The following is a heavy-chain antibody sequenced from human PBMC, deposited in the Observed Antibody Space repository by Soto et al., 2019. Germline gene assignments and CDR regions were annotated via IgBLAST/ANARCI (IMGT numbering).Heavy chain of an antibody. CDR3: ARLGSHVYGIQRAYYFDY. D-gene: IGHD5-18*01. J-gene: IGHJ4*02. CDR1: AYSFTTYW. Sequence: GESLKISCKGSAYSFTTYWIGWVRQMPGKGLEWMGVIYPGDSDIRYSPSFQGQVTISVDKSISTAYLQWSSLKASDTAMYYCARLGSHVYGIQRAYYFDYWGQGTLVTVSS. CDR2: IYPGDSDI. V-gene: IGHV5-51*01.